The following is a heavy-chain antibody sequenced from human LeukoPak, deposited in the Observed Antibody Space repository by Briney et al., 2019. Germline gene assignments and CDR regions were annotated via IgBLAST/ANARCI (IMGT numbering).Heavy chain of an antibody. V-gene: IGHV1-2*02. CDR2: INPNSGGT. CDR1: GYTFTGYY. Sequence: ASVKVSCKPSGYTFTGYYMHWVRQAPGQGLEWMGWINPNSGGTNYAQKFQGRVTMTRDTSISTAYMELSRLRSDDTAVYYCARDIVVVVAATPEGWFDPWGQGTLVTVSA. J-gene: IGHJ5*02. D-gene: IGHD2-15*01. CDR3: ARDIVVVVAATPEGWFDP.